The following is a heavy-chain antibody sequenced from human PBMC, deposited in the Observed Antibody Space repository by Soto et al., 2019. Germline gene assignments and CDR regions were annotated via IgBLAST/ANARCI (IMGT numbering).Heavy chain of an antibody. CDR2: IYWDDDK. V-gene: IGHV2-5*02. D-gene: IGHD6-19*01. CDR3: PHIKDSSGFDAFDI. CDR1: GFSLSTSGVG. J-gene: IGHJ3*02. Sequence: QITLKESGPTLVKPTQTLTLTCTFSGFSLSTSGVGVGWIRQPPGKALEWLALIYWDDDKRYSPSLKSRLTITNDTSNNQVVLTMTNMDPVDTATYYCPHIKDSSGFDAFDIWGQGTMVTVSS.